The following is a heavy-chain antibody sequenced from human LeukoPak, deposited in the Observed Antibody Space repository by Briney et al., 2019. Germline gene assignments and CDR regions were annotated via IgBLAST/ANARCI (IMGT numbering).Heavy chain of an antibody. J-gene: IGHJ4*02. CDR1: GYTFTGYY. D-gene: IGHD3-10*01. Sequence: GSVQVSCKASGYTFTGYYMHWVRQAPGQGLEWMGRINPNSGGTNYAQKFQGRVTMTRDTSISTAYMELSRLRSDDPAVYYCARDQRITMVRGVNPPDYWGQGTLVTVSS. CDR3: ARDQRITMVRGVNPPDY. V-gene: IGHV1-2*06. CDR2: INPNSGGT.